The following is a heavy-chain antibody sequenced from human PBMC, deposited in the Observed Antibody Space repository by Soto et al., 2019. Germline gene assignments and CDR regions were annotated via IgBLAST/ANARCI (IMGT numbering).Heavy chain of an antibody. CDR1: GGSISSGGYS. D-gene: IGHD1-26*01. Sequence: KTSETLSLTCAVSGGSISSGGYSWSWIRQPPGKGLEGIGYIYHSGSTYYNPSLESRVTISVDRSKNQFSLKLSSVTAADTAVYYCARGLVGATRFDPWGQGTLVTVSS. CDR3: ARGLVGATRFDP. V-gene: IGHV4-30-2*01. CDR2: IYHSGST. J-gene: IGHJ5*02.